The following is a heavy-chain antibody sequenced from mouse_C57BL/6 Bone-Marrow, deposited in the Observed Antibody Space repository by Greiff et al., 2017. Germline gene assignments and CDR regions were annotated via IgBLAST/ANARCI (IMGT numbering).Heavy chain of an antibody. Sequence: VQLVESGPELVKPGASVKLSCTASGYTFTSYDINWVKQRPGQGLEWIGWIYPSDGSTKYNEKFKGKATLTVDTSSSTAYMELHSLTSEDSAVYYCARGRFGYDVLAYWGQGTLVTVSA. D-gene: IGHD2-2*01. V-gene: IGHV1-85*01. CDR2: IYPSDGST. J-gene: IGHJ3*01. CDR1: GYTFTSYD. CDR3: ARGRFGYDVLAY.